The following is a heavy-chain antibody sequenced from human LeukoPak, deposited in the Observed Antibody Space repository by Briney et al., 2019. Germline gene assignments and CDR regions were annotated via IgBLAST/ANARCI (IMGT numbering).Heavy chain of an antibody. J-gene: IGHJ6*03. V-gene: IGHV1-69*13. D-gene: IGHD6-19*01. Sequence: GASVKVSSKASGGTFSSYAISWVRQAPGQGLEWMGGIIPIFGTANYAQKFQGRVTITADESTSTAYMELSSLRSEDTAVYYCAREIAVAGTTDYYYYMDVWGKGTTVTVSS. CDR2: IIPIFGTA. CDR1: GGTFSSYA. CDR3: AREIAVAGTTDYYYYMDV.